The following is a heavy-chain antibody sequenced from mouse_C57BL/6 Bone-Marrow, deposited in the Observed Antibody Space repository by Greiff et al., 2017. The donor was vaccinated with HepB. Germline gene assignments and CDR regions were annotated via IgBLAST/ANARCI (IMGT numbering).Heavy chain of an antibody. Sequence: VQLQQPGAELVMPGASVKLSCKASGYTFTSYWMHWVKQRPGQGLEWIGEIDPSDSYTNYNQKFKGKSTLTVDKSSSTAYMQLSSLTSEDSAVYYCARPLRLRDYYAMDYWGQGTSVTVSS. CDR2: IDPSDSYT. J-gene: IGHJ4*01. CDR1: GYTFTSYW. CDR3: ARPLRLRDYYAMDY. V-gene: IGHV1-69*01. D-gene: IGHD3-2*02.